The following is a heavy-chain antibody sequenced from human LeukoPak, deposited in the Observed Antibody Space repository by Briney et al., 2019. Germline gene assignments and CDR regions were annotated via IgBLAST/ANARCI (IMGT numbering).Heavy chain of an antibody. V-gene: IGHV1-2*02. CDR2: INPNSGGT. CDR1: GYTFTGYY. D-gene: IGHD5-18*01. J-gene: IGHJ4*02. Sequence: GASVKVSCKASGYTFTGYYMHWVRQAPGKGLEWMGWINPNSGGTNYAQKFQGRVTMTRDTSISTAYVELSSLTSDDTAVYFCATGSSYGDYWGQGTLVTVSS. CDR3: ATGSSYGDY.